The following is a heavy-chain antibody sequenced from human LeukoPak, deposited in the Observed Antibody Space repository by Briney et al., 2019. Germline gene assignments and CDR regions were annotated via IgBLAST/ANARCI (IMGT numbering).Heavy chain of an antibody. CDR1: GFSLTTSGMC. D-gene: IGHD1-26*01. CDR3: ARMAVGASREGSDDF. J-gene: IGHJ4*02. CDR2: IDWDDDK. Sequence: SGPTLVNPTQTLTLTCTFSGFSLTTSGMCVSWIRQPPGKALEWLARIDWDDDKYYITSLKTRLTISKDTSKTQVVLTMTNMDPMDTATYYCARMAVGASREGSDDFWGQGTLVTASS. V-gene: IGHV2-70*11.